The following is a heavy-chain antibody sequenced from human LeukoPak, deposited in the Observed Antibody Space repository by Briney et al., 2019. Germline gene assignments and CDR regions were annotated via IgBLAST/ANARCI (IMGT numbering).Heavy chain of an antibody. CDR1: GGSISSYY. D-gene: IGHD3-10*01. Sequence: SETPSLTCTVSGGSISSYYWSWIRQPAGKGLEWIGRIYTSGSTNYNPSLKSRVTMSVDTSKNQFSLKLSSVTAADTAVYYCAGYPYYYGSGSYYDFDYWGQGTLVTVSS. V-gene: IGHV4-4*07. J-gene: IGHJ4*02. CDR2: IYTSGST. CDR3: AGYPYYYGSGSYYDFDY.